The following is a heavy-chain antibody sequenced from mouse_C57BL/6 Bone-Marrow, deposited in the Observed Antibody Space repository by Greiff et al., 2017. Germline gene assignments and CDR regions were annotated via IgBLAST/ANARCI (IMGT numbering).Heavy chain of an antibody. CDR3: ARGDLLWED. J-gene: IGHJ2*01. D-gene: IGHD2-1*01. V-gene: IGHV1-81*01. Sequence: QVQLQQSGAELARPGASVKLSCKASGYTFTSYGLSWVKQRTGQGLEWIGEIYPRSGNTYYNEKFKGPATLTADKSSSPAYMELRSVTSEDAAVYFCARGDLLWEDWGQGSTLTVSS. CDR2: IYPRSGNT. CDR1: GYTFTSYG.